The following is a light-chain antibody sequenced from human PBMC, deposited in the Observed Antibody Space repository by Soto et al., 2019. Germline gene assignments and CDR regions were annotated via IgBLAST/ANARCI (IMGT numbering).Light chain of an antibody. V-gene: IGKV3-15*01. CDR2: GAS. CDR3: QQYNKWPLT. CDR1: QSISNN. Sequence: EIVMTQSPATLSVSPGQRATLSCSASQSISNNLAWYQQKPGQAPRLLIYGASTRATGIPVRFSGSGSGTEFTLTISSLQSEDFTVYYCQQYNKWPLTFGQGTRLEIK. J-gene: IGKJ5*01.